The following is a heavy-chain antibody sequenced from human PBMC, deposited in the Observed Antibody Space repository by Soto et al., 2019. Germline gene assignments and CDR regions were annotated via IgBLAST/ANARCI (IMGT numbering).Heavy chain of an antibody. CDR2: ISSSSSTI. D-gene: IGHD3-22*01. V-gene: IGHV3-48*02. CDR1: GFTFSSYS. J-gene: IGHJ4*02. CDR3: AGAYYYDSSGYYRDY. Sequence: GGSLRLSCAASGFTFSSYSMNWVRQAPGKGLEWVSYISSSSSTIYYADSVKGRFTISRDNAKNSLYLQMNSLRDEDTAVYYCAGAYYYDSSGYYRDYWGQGTLVTVSS.